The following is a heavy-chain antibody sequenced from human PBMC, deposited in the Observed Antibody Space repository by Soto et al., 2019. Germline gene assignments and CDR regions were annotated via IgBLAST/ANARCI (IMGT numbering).Heavy chain of an antibody. CDR1: GFTFSSYA. CDR2: ISGSGGST. V-gene: IGHV3-23*01. Sequence: GGSLRLSCAASGFTFSSYAMSWVRQAPGKGLEWVSAISGSGGSTYYAESVKGRFTISRDNSKNTLYLQMNSLRAEDTAVYYCAREGDIVVVVAATGEFDYWGQGTLVTVSS. CDR3: AREGDIVVVVAATGEFDY. J-gene: IGHJ4*02. D-gene: IGHD2-15*01.